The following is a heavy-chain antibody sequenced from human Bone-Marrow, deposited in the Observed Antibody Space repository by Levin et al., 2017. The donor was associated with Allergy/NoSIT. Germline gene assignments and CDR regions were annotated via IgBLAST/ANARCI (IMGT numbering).Heavy chain of an antibody. D-gene: IGHD2-8*01. Sequence: GGSLRLSCAASGFTFSSYWIHWVRQAPGKGLVWVSRIGNDYSNTIYADSVKGRFTISRDNAKNTLYLQMNSLRAEDTAVYYCARGGVYHGFDIWGQGTLVTVSS. V-gene: IGHV3-74*01. J-gene: IGHJ3*02. CDR2: IGNDYSNT. CDR3: ARGGVYHGFDI. CDR1: GFTFSSYW.